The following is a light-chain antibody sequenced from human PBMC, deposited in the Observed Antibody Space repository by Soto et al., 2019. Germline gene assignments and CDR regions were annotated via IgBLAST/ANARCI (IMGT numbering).Light chain of an antibody. CDR2: DAS. CDR3: QQYGSSGT. CDR1: QSISSW. Sequence: DIQMTQSPSTLSASVGDRVTITCRASQSISSWLAWYQQKPGKAPKLLIYDASSLESGVPSRFSGSGSGTDFTLTISRLAPEDFAVYYCQQYGSSGTFGQGTKVDI. J-gene: IGKJ1*01. V-gene: IGKV1-5*01.